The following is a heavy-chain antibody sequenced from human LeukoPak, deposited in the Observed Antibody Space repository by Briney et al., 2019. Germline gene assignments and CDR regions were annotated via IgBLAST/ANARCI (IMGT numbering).Heavy chain of an antibody. J-gene: IGHJ4*02. CDR2: ISWNGGSI. CDR3: AKGTHDYGGNSEYYFDY. V-gene: IGHV3-9*03. D-gene: IGHD4-23*01. Sequence: PGGSLRLSCAASGFTFDDYAMPWVRQAPGKGLEWVSGISWNGGSIGYADSVKGRFTISRDNAKNSLYLQMNSLRAEDMALYYCAKGTHDYGGNSEYYFDYWGQGTLVTVSS. CDR1: GFTFDDYA.